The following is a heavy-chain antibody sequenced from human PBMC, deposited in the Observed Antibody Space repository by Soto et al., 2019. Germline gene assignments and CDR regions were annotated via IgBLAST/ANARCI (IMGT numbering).Heavy chain of an antibody. CDR3: TRHLHDYGDYDP. V-gene: IGHV3-73*01. CDR2: IRSKANSYAT. J-gene: IGHJ5*02. Sequence: PGGSLRLSCAASGFTFSGSAMHWVRQASGKGLEWVGRIRSKANSYATAYAASVKGRFTISRDDSKNTAYLQMNSLKTEDTAVYYCTRHLHDYGDYDPWGQGTLVTVSS. D-gene: IGHD4-17*01. CDR1: GFTFSGSA.